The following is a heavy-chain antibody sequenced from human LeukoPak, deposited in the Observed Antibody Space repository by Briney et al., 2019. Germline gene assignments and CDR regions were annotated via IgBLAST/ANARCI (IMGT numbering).Heavy chain of an antibody. V-gene: IGHV3-30*04. CDR1: GFTFSSYA. D-gene: IGHD3-10*01. Sequence: QPGRSLKLSCAASGFTFSSYAMHWVRQAPGKGLEWVAVISYDGSNKYYADSVKGRFTISRDNSKNTLYLQMNSLRAEDTVVYYCASGHYYGSGSYPDYWGQGTLVTVSS. CDR3: ASGHYYGSGSYPDY. J-gene: IGHJ4*02. CDR2: ISYDGSNK.